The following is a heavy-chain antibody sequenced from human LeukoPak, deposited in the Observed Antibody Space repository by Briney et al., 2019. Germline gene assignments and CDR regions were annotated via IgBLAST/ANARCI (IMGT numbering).Heavy chain of an antibody. CDR3: AKVDYWSPENYLDS. V-gene: IGHV3-23*01. D-gene: IGHD1-1*01. Sequence: GGSLRLSCAASGFPFGSYALTWVRQAPGTGLDSVSVITDGADTYYADSVKGRFTISRDNSQNTVHLQMDNLRADDTAVYYCAKVDYWSPENYLDSWGQGTLVTVSS. J-gene: IGHJ4*02. CDR2: ITDGADT. CDR1: GFPFGSYA.